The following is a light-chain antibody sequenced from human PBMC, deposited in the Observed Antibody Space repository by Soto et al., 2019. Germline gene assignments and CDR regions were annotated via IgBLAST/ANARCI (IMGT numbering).Light chain of an antibody. J-gene: IGLJ1*01. CDR1: NSNIGSSH. Sequence: QSVLTQPPSVSGTPGQRVTISCSGSNSNIGSSHVYWYQQVPGTAPKFLIYRNSQRPSGVPDRFSGSKSGTSASLAISGLPSEDEADYYCAAWDNSLSGLYVFGTGTKVTV. CDR3: AAWDNSLSGLYV. V-gene: IGLV1-47*01. CDR2: RNS.